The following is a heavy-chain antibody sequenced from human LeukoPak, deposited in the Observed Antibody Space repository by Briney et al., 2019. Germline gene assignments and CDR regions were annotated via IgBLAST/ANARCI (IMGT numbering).Heavy chain of an antibody. CDR3: ARDPPNSYGGP. V-gene: IGHV1-3*01. J-gene: IGHJ5*02. Sequence: ASVKVSCKASGYTFTSYAMHWVRQAPGQSPEWMGWINAGNGNTKYSQKFQGRVTITRDTSASTAYMELSSLRSEDTAVYYCARDPPNSYGGPWGQGTLVTVSS. D-gene: IGHD5-18*01. CDR2: INAGNGNT. CDR1: GYTFTSYA.